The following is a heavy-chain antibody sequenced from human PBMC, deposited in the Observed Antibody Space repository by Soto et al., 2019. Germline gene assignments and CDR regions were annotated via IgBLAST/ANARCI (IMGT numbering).Heavy chain of an antibody. CDR1: GFTFTSSS. J-gene: IGHJ3*02. D-gene: IGHD3-22*01. V-gene: IGHV1-58*02. CDR3: AAGNYYDTKDAFDI. Sequence: SVKGSCKASGFTFTSSSMQWVRQARGQRLEWIGWIVVGSGNTNYAQKFQERVTITRDMSTSTAYMELSSLRSEDTAVYYCAAGNYYDTKDAFDIWGQGTMVTVSS. CDR2: IVVGSGNT.